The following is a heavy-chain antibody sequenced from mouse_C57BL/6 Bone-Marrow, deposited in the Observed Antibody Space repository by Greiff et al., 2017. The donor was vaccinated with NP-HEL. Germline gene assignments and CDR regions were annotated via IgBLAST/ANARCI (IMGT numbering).Heavy chain of an antibody. CDR3: ARDGYGSSWGYYAMDY. D-gene: IGHD1-1*01. J-gene: IGHJ4*01. Sequence: EVMLVESGGGLVKPGGSLKLSCAASGFTFSSYAMSWVRQTPEKRLEWVATISDGGSYTYYPDNVKGRFTISRDNAKNNLYLQMSHLKSEDTAMYYCARDGYGSSWGYYAMDYWGQGTSVTVSS. CDR1: GFTFSSYA. V-gene: IGHV5-4*01. CDR2: ISDGGSYT.